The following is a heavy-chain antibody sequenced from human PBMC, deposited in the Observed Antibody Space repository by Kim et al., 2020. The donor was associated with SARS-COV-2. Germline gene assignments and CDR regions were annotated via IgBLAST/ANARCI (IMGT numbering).Heavy chain of an antibody. V-gene: IGHV3-64D*06. Sequence: FYAAPLRGRFTISEDIFKNTLYLQMSSLSPEDTAVYFCVKTTSGLYYDSWGQGTLVTVSS. CDR3: VKTTSGLYYDS. D-gene: IGHD3-3*01. J-gene: IGHJ5*01.